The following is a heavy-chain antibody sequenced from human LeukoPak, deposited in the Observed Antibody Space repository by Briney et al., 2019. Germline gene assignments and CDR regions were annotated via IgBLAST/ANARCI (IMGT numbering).Heavy chain of an antibody. CDR2: IYHSGST. J-gene: IGHJ4*02. CDR3: ARTGYGDYLGY. D-gene: IGHD4-17*01. CDR1: GYSISSGYY. Sequence: SETLSLTCTVSGYSISSGYYWGWIRQPPGKGLEWIGSIYHSGSTYYNPSLKSRVTISADMSRRQFSLNLSSVTAADTGVYYCARTGYGDYLGYWGPGTLVTVSS. V-gene: IGHV4-38-2*02.